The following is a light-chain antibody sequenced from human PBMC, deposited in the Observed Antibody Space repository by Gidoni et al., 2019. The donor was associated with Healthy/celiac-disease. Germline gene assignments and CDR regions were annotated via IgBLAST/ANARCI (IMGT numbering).Light chain of an antibody. J-gene: IGLJ2*01. Sequence: QSVLTQPPSASGAPGQSVTISCTGSSSNIGAGYDVHWYQQHPGTAPKLLIYGNSNRPSGVPDRFSGSKSGTSASLAITGLQDEDEADYYCQSYDSSLSGVVFGGGTKLTVL. CDR1: SSNIGAGYD. CDR3: QSYDSSLSGVV. CDR2: GNS. V-gene: IGLV1-40*01.